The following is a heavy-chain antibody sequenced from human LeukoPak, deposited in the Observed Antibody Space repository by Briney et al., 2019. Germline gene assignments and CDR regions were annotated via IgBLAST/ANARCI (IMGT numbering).Heavy chain of an antibody. J-gene: IGHJ4*02. Sequence: GGSLRLSCAASGFTFSSYAMSGVRQAPGKGLEWVSAISGSGGSTYYADSVKGRFTISRDNSKNTLYLQMNSLRAEDTAVYYCASTVLRFLEWSRESDYWGQGTLVTVSS. CDR2: ISGSGGST. V-gene: IGHV3-23*01. CDR1: GFTFSSYA. CDR3: ASTVLRFLEWSRESDY. D-gene: IGHD3-3*01.